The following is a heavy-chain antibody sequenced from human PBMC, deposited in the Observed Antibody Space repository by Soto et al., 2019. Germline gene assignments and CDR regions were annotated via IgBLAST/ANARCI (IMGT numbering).Heavy chain of an antibody. Sequence: GGSLRLSCAASGFTFSDYYMSWIRQAPGKGLEWVSYISSSGSTIYYADSVKGRFTISRDNAKNSLYLQMNSLRAEDTAVYYCARINRYCSSTSCYGFGPWGQGTLVTVSS. CDR1: GFTFSDYY. CDR3: ARINRYCSSTSCYGFGP. J-gene: IGHJ5*02. V-gene: IGHV3-11*01. CDR2: ISSSGSTI. D-gene: IGHD2-2*01.